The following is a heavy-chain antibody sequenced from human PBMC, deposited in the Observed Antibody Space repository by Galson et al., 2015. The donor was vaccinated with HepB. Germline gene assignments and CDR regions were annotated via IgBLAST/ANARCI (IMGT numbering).Heavy chain of an antibody. J-gene: IGHJ5*02. CDR3: ARGGIVGEYSWLDP. CDR2: INGANDNG. CDR1: GYILANYA. V-gene: IGHV1-3*01. Sequence: SVKVSCKASGYILANYALHWVRQAPGQRLEWMGCINGANDNGKYSQKFQGRVTITRDTSASTAYMELSSLRFEDTAVYYCARGGIVGEYSWLDPWGQGTLVTVSS. D-gene: IGHD1-26*01.